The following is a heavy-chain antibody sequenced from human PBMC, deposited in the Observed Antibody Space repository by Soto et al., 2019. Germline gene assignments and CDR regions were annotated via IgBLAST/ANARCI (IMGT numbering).Heavy chain of an antibody. CDR1: SASLGDHY. V-gene: IGHV4-34*01. D-gene: IGHD5-18*01. J-gene: IGHJ6*02. CDR3: ARGKPSGYRFGPRNFFYYGLDV. CDR2: VHPSGST. Sequence: SETLSLTCAVFSASLGDHYWDWIRQSPDKGLEWIGEVHPSGSTDYNPSLKSRLTLSLDTSKTQFSLKVASVTAADTAVYFCARGKPSGYRFGPRNFFYYGLDVWGPGTTVTVSS.